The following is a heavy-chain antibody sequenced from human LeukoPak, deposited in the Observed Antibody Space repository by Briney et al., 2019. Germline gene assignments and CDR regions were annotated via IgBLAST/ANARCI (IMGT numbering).Heavy chain of an antibody. CDR2: IYPGDSDT. J-gene: IGHJ4*02. CDR1: GYGFTSYW. D-gene: IGHD5-18*01. Sequence: GESLKISCKGSGYGFTSYWIGWVRQMPGKGLEWMGIIYPGDSDTRYSPSFQGQVTISADKSISTAYLQWSSLKASDTAMYYCVRSRGYSYGYSYYFDYWGQGTLVTVSS. V-gene: IGHV5-51*01. CDR3: VRSRGYSYGYSYYFDY.